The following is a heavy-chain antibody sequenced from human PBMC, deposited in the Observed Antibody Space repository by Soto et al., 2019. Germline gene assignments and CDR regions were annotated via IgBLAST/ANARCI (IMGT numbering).Heavy chain of an antibody. Sequence: GASVKVSCKASGYTFTSYGISWVRQAPGQGLEWMGWISAYNGNTNYAQKLQGRVTMTTDTSTSTAYMELRSLRSDDTAVYYCARVHRVSYGDYVLWYYFDYWGQGTLVTVSS. D-gene: IGHD4-17*01. V-gene: IGHV1-18*01. J-gene: IGHJ4*02. CDR3: ARVHRVSYGDYVLWYYFDY. CDR2: ISAYNGNT. CDR1: GYTFTSYG.